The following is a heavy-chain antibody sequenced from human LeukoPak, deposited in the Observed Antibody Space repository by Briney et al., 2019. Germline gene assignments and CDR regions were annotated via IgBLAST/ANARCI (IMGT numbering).Heavy chain of an antibody. J-gene: IGHJ4*02. D-gene: IGHD3-16*01. Sequence: GGSLRLSCSPSGFSLSNYWMHWVRQAPGKGLVWVSRINPDGSVTNHADSVKGRFTISRDNAKNTLYLQTNSLRVEDTAVYYCSRDTYGYEDHWGQGILVTVSS. CDR2: INPDGSVT. V-gene: IGHV3-74*01. CDR1: GFSLSNYW. CDR3: SRDTYGYEDH.